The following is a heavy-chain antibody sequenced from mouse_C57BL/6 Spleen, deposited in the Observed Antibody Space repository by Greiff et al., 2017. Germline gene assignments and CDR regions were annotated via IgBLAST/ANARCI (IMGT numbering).Heavy chain of an antibody. V-gene: IGHV1-22*01. CDR2: INPNNGGT. CDR3: ASWGRYYSNYDFAY. Sequence: EVQLQESGPELVKPGASVKMSCKASGYTFTDYNMHWVKQSHGKSLEWIGYINPNNGGTSYNQKFKGKATLTVNKSSSTAYMELRSLTSEDSAVYFCASWGRYYSNYDFAYWGQGTLVTVSA. D-gene: IGHD2-5*01. J-gene: IGHJ3*01. CDR1: GYTFTDYN.